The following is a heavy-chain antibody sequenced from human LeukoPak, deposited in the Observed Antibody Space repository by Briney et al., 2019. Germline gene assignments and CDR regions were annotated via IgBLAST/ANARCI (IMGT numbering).Heavy chain of an antibody. CDR3: ARSLLAYSSSWPFDY. J-gene: IGHJ4*02. V-gene: IGHV3-66*01. CDR1: GFIVSSHY. Sequence: GGSLRLSCAASGFIVSSHYMSWVRQAPGKGLEWVSVIYSGGSTYYADSVKGRFTISRDNSKNTLYLQMNSLRAEDTAVYYCARSLLAYSSSWPFDYWGQGTLVTVSS. CDR2: IYSGGST. D-gene: IGHD6-13*01.